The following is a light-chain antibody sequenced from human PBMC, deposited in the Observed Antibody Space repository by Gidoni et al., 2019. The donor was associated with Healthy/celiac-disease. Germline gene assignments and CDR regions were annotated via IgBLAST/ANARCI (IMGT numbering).Light chain of an antibody. V-gene: IGKV3-20*01. CDR1: QSVSSSY. Sequence: EIVLTQSPGTLSLSPGERATLSCRASQSVSSSYLAWYQQKPGQAPRLLIYGASSRATGIPDRFSGSGSGTDFTLTISRLEPEDFAVYYCQQYGSSPPVTFXQXTKVXIK. J-gene: IGKJ1*01. CDR3: QQYGSSPPVT. CDR2: GAS.